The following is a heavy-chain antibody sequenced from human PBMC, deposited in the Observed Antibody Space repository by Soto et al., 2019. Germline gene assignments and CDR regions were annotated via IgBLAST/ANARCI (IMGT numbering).Heavy chain of an antibody. J-gene: IGHJ5*02. D-gene: IGHD6-6*01. CDR3: ARDKCRFQLPLNWFDP. CDR2: INAGNGNT. Sequence: ASVKVSCKASGSTFTIYAMHWVRQAPGQRLEWMGWINAGNGNTKYSQKFQGRVTITRDTSARTAYMELSSLRSEDTAVYYCARDKCRFQLPLNWFDPWGQGTLVTVSS. CDR1: GSTFTIYA. V-gene: IGHV1-3*01.